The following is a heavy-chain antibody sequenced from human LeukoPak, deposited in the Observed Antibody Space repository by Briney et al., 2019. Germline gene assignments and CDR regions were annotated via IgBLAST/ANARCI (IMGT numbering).Heavy chain of an antibody. D-gene: IGHD3-10*01. CDR2: IYYTGST. J-gene: IGHJ4*02. CDR1: GASISGSGYY. Sequence: NPSETLSLTCAVSGASISGSGYYLGWIRQPPGKGLEWIGNIYYTGSTYYNASLQSRVTISIDMSKNQFSLRLSSVTAADTAVYYCARMEPTGWGFGEGGYWGQGTLVTVPS. CDR3: ARMEPTGWGFGEGGY. V-gene: IGHV4-39*01.